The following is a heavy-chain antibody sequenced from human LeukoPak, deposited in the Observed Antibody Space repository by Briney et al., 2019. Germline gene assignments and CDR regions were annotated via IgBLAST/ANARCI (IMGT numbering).Heavy chain of an antibody. CDR2: INPSGGST. CDR3: AREGCSSDSCFYYFDY. V-gene: IGHV1-46*01. D-gene: IGHD2-15*01. J-gene: IGHJ4*02. Sequence: ASAKVSCKASGYTFTSYYMHWVRQAPGQGLEWMGIINPSGGSTSYAQKFQGRVTMTRDTSTSTVYMELSSLRSEDTAVYYCAREGCSSDSCFYYFDYWGQGTLVTVSS. CDR1: GYTFTSYY.